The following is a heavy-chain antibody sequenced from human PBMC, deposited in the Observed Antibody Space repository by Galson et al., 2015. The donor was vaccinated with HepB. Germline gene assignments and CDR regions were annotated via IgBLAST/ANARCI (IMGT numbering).Heavy chain of an antibody. D-gene: IGHD3-16*01. V-gene: IGHV4-39*01. Sequence: LSLTCTVSGGSISSSSYYWGWIRQPPGKGLEWIGSIYYSGSTYYNPSLKSRVTISVDTSKNQFSLKLSSVTAADTTVYYCARHRSMITFGGVMCTWFDPWGQGTLVTVSS. CDR3: ARHRSMITFGGVMCTWFDP. J-gene: IGHJ5*02. CDR2: IYYSGST. CDR1: GGSISSSSYY.